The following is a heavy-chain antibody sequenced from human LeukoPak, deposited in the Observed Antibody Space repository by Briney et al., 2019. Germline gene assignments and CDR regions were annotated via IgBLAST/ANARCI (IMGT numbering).Heavy chain of an antibody. D-gene: IGHD3-10*01. V-gene: IGHV4-59*11. J-gene: IGHJ4*02. CDR2: IYYSGST. Sequence: SETLSLTCTVSGGPIRSHYWTWIRQPPGKGLEWIGYIYYSGSTNYNPSLKSRVTISVDTSKNQFSLKLSSVTAADTAVYYCASGYYGSGSYPFDYWGQGTLVTVSS. CDR3: ASGYYGSGSYPFDY. CDR1: GGPIRSHY.